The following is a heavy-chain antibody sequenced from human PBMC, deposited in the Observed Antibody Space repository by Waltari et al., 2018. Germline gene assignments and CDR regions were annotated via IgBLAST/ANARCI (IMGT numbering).Heavy chain of an antibody. CDR3: AREDVSFDAFDI. V-gene: IGHV4-61*02. CDR1: GGSISSCSYS. J-gene: IGHJ3*02. Sequence: QVQLQESGPGLVKPSQTLSLTCTVSGGSISSCSYSWSWIRQPAGKGLEWIGRIYTSGSTNYNPYLKSRVTISVDTSKNQFSLKLSSVTAADTAVYYCAREDVSFDAFDIWGQGTMVTVSS. CDR2: IYTSGST.